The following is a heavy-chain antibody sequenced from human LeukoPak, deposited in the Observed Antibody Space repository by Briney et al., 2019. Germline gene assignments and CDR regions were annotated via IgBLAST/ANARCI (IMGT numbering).Heavy chain of an antibody. CDR1: GGSFSGYY. D-gene: IGHD6-25*01. CDR3: ASLAGTGRLRPTKYYFDY. CDR2: INHSGST. J-gene: IGHJ4*02. V-gene: IGHV4-34*01. Sequence: PSETLSLTCAVYGGSFSGYYWSWIRQPPGKGLEWIGEINHSGSTNYNPSLKSRVTISVDTSKNQFSLKLSSVTAADTAVYYCASLAGTGRLRPTKYYFDYWGQGTLVTVSS.